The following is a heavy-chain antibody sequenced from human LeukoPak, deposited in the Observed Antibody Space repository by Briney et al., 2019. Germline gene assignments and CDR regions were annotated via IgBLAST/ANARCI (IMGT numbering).Heavy chain of an antibody. CDR2: VYHSGTT. CDR3: ARETGYGSGSYRSYYYYYMDV. CDR1: GGSFTAFY. Sequence: SETLSLTCSVSGGSFTAFYWSWIRQPPGKGLEWIGEVYHSGTTNYNPSLKNRVTLSVDTSKNQFSLKLSSVTAADTAVYYCARETGYGSGSYRSYYYYYMDVWGKGTTVTISS. V-gene: IGHV4-34*01. D-gene: IGHD3-10*01. J-gene: IGHJ6*03.